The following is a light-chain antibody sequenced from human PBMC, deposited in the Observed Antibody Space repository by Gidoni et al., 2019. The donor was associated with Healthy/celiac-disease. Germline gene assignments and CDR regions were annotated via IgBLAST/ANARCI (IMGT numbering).Light chain of an antibody. Sequence: SSALTQPPSVSVSPGQTARITCSGDALPKQYAHWYQQKPGQAPVLVIYKDTERPSGIPERFSGSSSGTTVTLTISGVQADDEADYYCQSADSSGTWVFGGGTKLTVL. CDR3: QSADSSGTWV. V-gene: IGLV3-25*02. CDR1: ALPKQY. J-gene: IGLJ3*02. CDR2: KDT.